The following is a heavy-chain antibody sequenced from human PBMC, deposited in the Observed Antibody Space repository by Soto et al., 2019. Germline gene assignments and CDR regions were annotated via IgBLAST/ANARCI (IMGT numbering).Heavy chain of an antibody. CDR2: INHSGST. D-gene: IGHD7-27*01. V-gene: IGHV4-34*01. CDR1: GGSFSGYY. Sequence: SETLSLTCAVYGGSFSGYYWSWIPPPPGKGVEWIGEINHSGSTNNNPSLKSRVTISVDTSKKQFSLKLSSVTAADTAVYYCARAVLGIRAFDIWGQGTMVTVSS. J-gene: IGHJ3*02. CDR3: ARAVLGIRAFDI.